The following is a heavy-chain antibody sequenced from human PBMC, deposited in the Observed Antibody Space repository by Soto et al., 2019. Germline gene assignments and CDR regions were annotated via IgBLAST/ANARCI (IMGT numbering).Heavy chain of an antibody. Sequence: PSETLSLTCAVYGGSFSGYYWSWIRQPPGKGLEWIGEINHSGSTNYNPSLKSRVTISVETSKNTLYLQMNSLSAEDTAVYYCAKDSLKYQLLLFYYFDYWGQGTLVTVSS. CDR2: INHSGST. CDR1: GGSFSGYY. J-gene: IGHJ4*02. CDR3: AKDSLKYQLLLFYYFDY. V-gene: IGHV4-34*01. D-gene: IGHD2-2*01.